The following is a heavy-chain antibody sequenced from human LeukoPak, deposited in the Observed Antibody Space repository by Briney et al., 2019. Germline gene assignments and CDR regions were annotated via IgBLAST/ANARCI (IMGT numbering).Heavy chain of an antibody. CDR2: INPSSGGT. J-gene: IGHJ4*02. D-gene: IGHD6-19*01. CDR3: ARGVYSSGWSGHFDY. Sequence: ASVKVSCKASGYTFTGYYMHWVRQAPGQGLEWMGWINPSSGGTNYAQKFQGWVTMTRDTSISTAYMELSRLRSDDTAVYYCARGVYSSGWSGHFDYWGQGTLVTVSS. CDR1: GYTFTGYY. V-gene: IGHV1-2*04.